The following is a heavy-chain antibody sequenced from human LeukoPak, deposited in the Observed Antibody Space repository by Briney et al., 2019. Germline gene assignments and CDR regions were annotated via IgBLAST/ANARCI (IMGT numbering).Heavy chain of an antibody. V-gene: IGHV3-7*01. CDR1: GFTFSSYW. J-gene: IGHJ4*02. CDR3: ARDNYDSSGPYYFDY. Sequence: GGSLRLSCAASGFTFSSYWMSWVRQAPVKGLEWVANIKQDGSEKYYVDSVKGRFTISRDNARNSLYLQMNSLRAEDTAVYYCARDNYDSSGPYYFDYWGQGTLVTVSS. CDR2: IKQDGSEK. D-gene: IGHD3-22*01.